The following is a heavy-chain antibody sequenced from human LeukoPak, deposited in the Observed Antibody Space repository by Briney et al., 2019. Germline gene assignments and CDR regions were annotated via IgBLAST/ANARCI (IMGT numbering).Heavy chain of an antibody. CDR2: ISGSGGST. Sequence: GGSLRLSCAASGFTFSSYAMSWVRQAPGEGLEWVSAISGSGGSTYYADSVKGRFTISRDNAKNSLYLQMNSLRVEDTAVYFCARWGSELPDDAFDIWGQGTMVTVSS. CDR1: GFTFSSYA. V-gene: IGHV3-23*01. J-gene: IGHJ3*02. CDR3: ARWGSELPDDAFDI. D-gene: IGHD6-25*01.